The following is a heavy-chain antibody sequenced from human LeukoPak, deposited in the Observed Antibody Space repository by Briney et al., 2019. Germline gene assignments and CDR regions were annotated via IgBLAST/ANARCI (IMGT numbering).Heavy chain of an antibody. CDR2: INACNGDT. Sequence: SVKVSCKASGYTFTSYAMHWVRQAPGQRLEWMGWINACNGDTKYSQKFQGRVTITRDTSASTAYMELSSLRSEDTAVYYCARRQYSSSWYEYYFDYWGQGTLVTVSS. D-gene: IGHD6-13*01. CDR1: GYTFTSYA. J-gene: IGHJ4*02. V-gene: IGHV1-3*01. CDR3: ARRQYSSSWYEYYFDY.